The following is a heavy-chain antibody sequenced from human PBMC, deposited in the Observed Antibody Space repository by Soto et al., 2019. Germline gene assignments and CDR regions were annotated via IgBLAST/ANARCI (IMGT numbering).Heavy chain of an antibody. CDR1: GFTFSSYS. D-gene: IGHD3-3*01. CDR3: ARDRVGPGPRTYYYYGMDV. CDR2: ISSSSSTI. J-gene: IGHJ6*02. V-gene: IGHV3-48*02. Sequence: PGGSLRLSCAASGFTFSSYSMNWVRQAPGKGLEWVSYISSSSSTIYYADSVKGRFTISRDNAKNSLYLQMNSLRDEDTAVYYCARDRVGPGPRTYYYYGMDVWGQGTTVTVSS.